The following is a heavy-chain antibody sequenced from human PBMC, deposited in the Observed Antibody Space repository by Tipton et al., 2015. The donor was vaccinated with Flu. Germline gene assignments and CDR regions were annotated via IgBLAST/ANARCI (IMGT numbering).Heavy chain of an antibody. CDR1: GGSINSYY. J-gene: IGHJ6*02. V-gene: IGHV4-59*08. D-gene: IGHD6-13*01. CDR2: IYYSGST. CDR3: ARDSAAHYGMDV. Sequence: TLSLTCTVSGGSINSYYWSWIRQPPGKGLEWIGYIYYSGSTNYNPSLKSRVTISVVTSKNQFSLKLSSVTAADTAVYYCARDSAAHYGMDVWGQGTTVTVSS.